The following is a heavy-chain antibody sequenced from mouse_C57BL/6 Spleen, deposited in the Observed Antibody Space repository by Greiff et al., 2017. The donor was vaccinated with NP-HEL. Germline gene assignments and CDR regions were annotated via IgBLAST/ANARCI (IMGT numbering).Heavy chain of an antibody. J-gene: IGHJ2*01. CDR3: ARISSYGHFDY. D-gene: IGHD1-1*01. CDR2: IDPSDSYT. Sequence: VQLQQSGAELVMPGASVKLSCKASGYTFTSYWMHWVKQRPGQGLEWIGEIDPSDSYTNYNQKFKGKSTLTVDKSSSTAYMQLSSLTSEDSAVYYCARISSYGHFDYWGQGTTLTVSS. V-gene: IGHV1-69*01. CDR1: GYTFTSYW.